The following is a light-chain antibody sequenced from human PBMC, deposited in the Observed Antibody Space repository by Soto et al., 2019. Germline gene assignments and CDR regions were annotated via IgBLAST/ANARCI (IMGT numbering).Light chain of an antibody. CDR2: AAS. Sequence: DIQMTQSPSSLSASIGDRVTITCRASQTISTYLNWYQQKSGKAPKLLIYAASSLQSGVPSRFSGSGSGTEFTLTITSLQPDDSATYYCQQYETFRTFGQGTKVDIK. J-gene: IGKJ1*01. V-gene: IGKV1-39*01. CDR3: QQYETFRT. CDR1: QTISTY.